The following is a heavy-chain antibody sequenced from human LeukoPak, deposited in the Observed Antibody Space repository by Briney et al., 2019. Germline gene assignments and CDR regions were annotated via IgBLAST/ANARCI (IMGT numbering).Heavy chain of an antibody. CDR1: GFTFSSYG. V-gene: IGHV3-30*18. D-gene: IGHD5-18*01. CDR2: ISYDGRSK. J-gene: IGHJ4*02. Sequence: GGSLRLSCAASGFTFSSYGMHWVRQAPGKGLEWVAGISYDGRSKEYVDSVKGRFTISRDNSKNTLYLQMNSLKAEDTAVYYCAKDRGYSHGFDYWGQGTLVTVSS. CDR3: AKDRGYSHGFDY.